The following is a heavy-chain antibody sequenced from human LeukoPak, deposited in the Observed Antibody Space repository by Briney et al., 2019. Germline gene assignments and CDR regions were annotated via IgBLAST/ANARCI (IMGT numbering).Heavy chain of an antibody. CDR3: ARVDPDSSSTLEVFDY. CDR2: IYNSGST. V-gene: IGHV4-59*01. CDR1: GGSIRSYY. D-gene: IGHD6-6*01. Sequence: PSETLSLTCTVSGGSIRSYYWSWLRQPPGKGLEWIGYIYNSGSTNYNPSLKSRFTISVDTSKNQFSLKLSSVTAADTAVYYCARVDPDSSSTLEVFDYWGQGTLVTVSS. J-gene: IGHJ4*02.